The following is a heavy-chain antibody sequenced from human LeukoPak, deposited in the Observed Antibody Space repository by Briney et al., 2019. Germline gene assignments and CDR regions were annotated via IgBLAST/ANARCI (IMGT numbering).Heavy chain of an antibody. D-gene: IGHD3-16*01. J-gene: IGHJ4*02. CDR3: ARDSEGLSDY. Sequence: GGSLRLSCAASGFTFSSYAMHWVRQAPGKGLEWVAVISYDGSNKYYADSVKGRFTISRDNSKNTLYLQMNSLRAVDTAVYYCARDSEGLSDYWGQGTLVTVSS. V-gene: IGHV3-30-3*01. CDR2: ISYDGSNK. CDR1: GFTFSSYA.